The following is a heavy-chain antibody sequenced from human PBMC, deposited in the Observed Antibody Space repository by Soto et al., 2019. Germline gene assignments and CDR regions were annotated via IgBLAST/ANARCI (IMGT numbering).Heavy chain of an antibody. CDR1: GLTFVSNA. CDR3: AFGEESRYYYYGMDV. V-gene: IGHV3-48*01. D-gene: IGHD3-10*01. Sequence: PGGSLRLSCAASGLTFVSNAMNWVGKAPWRGRKGFPHISRSSSTIKYADAVKGRFTISRDNAKNSLYLQMNSLRAEDTAVYYCAFGEESRYYYYGMDVWGQGTTVTVS. CDR2: ISRSSSTI. J-gene: IGHJ6*02.